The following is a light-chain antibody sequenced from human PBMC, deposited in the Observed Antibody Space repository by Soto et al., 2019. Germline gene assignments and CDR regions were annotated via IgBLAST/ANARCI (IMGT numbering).Light chain of an antibody. Sequence: DIQMTQSPSSLSASVGDRVTITCRASQSISSYLNWYQQKPGKAPKLLIYAASSLQSGVPSRFSGSGPGTDFTLTISSLQPEDFATYYCQQSYSTLGYTFGQGTKVDIK. V-gene: IGKV1-39*01. CDR3: QQSYSTLGYT. CDR2: AAS. CDR1: QSISSY. J-gene: IGKJ2*01.